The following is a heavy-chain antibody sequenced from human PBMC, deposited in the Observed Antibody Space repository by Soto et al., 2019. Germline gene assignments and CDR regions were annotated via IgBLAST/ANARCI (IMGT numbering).Heavy chain of an antibody. Sequence: GGSLRLSCAASGFRFSIFDMHWVRQAPGKGLEWVAVMWSDGSKIHYEDSVKGRFTISRDNSKNTLYLQMNSLRAEDTAVYYCARDGSTATVHLDYWGQGSLVTVSS. D-gene: IGHD4-4*01. J-gene: IGHJ4*02. CDR1: GFRFSIFD. CDR2: MWSDGSKI. CDR3: ARDGSTATVHLDY. V-gene: IGHV3-33*01.